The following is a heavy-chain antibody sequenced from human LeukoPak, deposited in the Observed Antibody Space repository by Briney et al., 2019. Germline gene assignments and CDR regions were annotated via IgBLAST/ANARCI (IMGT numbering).Heavy chain of an antibody. Sequence: GGSLRLSCAASGFPFSGYWMHWVRQAPGKGLVWVSRIDDDGAGTTYADSVKGRFTISRDNAKNTPYLQMNSLRVGDTAVYYCARSARGYEAWGQGTLVTVSS. CDR1: GFPFSGYW. J-gene: IGHJ5*02. V-gene: IGHV3-74*01. CDR3: ARSARGYEA. D-gene: IGHD5-12*01. CDR2: IDDDGAGT.